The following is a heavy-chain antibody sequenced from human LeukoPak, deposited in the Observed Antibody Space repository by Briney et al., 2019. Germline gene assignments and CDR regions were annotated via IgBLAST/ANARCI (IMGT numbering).Heavy chain of an antibody. CDR3: ARGTRVSGPFDP. D-gene: IGHD3-10*01. CDR2: ISSNGGST. Sequence: GGSLRLSCAASGFTFSSYAMHWVRQPAGKGLEYVSAISSNGGSTYYPNSVKGRFNISRDNSKNTLYLQMGSLRAEDMAVYYCARGTRVSGPFDPWGQETLVTVSS. V-gene: IGHV3-64*01. J-gene: IGHJ5*02. CDR1: GFTFSSYA.